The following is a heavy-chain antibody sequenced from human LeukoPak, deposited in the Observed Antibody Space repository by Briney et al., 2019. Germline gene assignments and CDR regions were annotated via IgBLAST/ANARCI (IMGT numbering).Heavy chain of an antibody. CDR1: GCTFSSYS. J-gene: IGHJ4*02. CDR2: INQAGSQK. V-gene: IGHV3-7*01. Sequence: GGSLRLSCAASGCTFSSYSMTWIRQAPGKGLEWVANINQAGSQKYYVDSVKGPFTISRDNAKNSLSLQMNSLRAEDTAIYHCARERPYYFDNWGQGTLVTVSS. CDR3: ARERPYYFDN.